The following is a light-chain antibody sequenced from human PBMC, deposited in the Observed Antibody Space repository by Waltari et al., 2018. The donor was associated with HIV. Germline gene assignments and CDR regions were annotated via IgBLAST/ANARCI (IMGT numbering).Light chain of an antibody. Sequence: QSALTQPPAASGSPGQSVTISCTGSSSNIGAGFDVHWYQHLPGTAPKLLIYSNSNRPSGVPDRFSGSKSGTSASLAITGLQAEDEADYYCQSYDSSLSALFGGGTKLTVL. V-gene: IGLV1-40*01. J-gene: IGLJ2*01. CDR2: SNS. CDR1: SSNIGAGFD. CDR3: QSYDSSLSAL.